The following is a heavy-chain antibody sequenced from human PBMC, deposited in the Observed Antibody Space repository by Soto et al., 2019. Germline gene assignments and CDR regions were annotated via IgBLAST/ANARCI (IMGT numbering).Heavy chain of an antibody. Sequence: QVQLQESGPGLVKPSQTLSLTCTVSGGSISSGGYYWSWIRQHPGKGLEWIGYIYYSWSTYYNPSLNSGVTISVDTSKNRFSLKLGSVTAAETAVCYWARAQWFMPDIWGQGTMVTVSS. V-gene: IGHV4-31*03. J-gene: IGHJ3*02. D-gene: IGHD3-22*01. CDR1: GGSISSGGYY. CDR3: ARAQWFMPDI. CDR2: IYYSWST.